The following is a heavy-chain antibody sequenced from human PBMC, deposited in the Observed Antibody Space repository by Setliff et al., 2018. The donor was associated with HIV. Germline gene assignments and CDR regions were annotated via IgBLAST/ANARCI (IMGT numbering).Heavy chain of an antibody. J-gene: IGHJ6*02. V-gene: IGHV3-33*03. D-gene: IGHD4-17*01. CDR2: IWYDGSDK. CDR3: AKDFQWSTVNTPLNYQYGMDV. CDR1: GFTFSSYG. Sequence: GGSLRLSCAASGFTFSSYGMHWVRQAPGKGLEWVAIIWYDGSDKYYLDSVKGRFTISRDNSKNTLYLQMNNLRPEDTAVYYCAKDFQWSTVNTPLNYQYGMDVWGQGTTVTVSS.